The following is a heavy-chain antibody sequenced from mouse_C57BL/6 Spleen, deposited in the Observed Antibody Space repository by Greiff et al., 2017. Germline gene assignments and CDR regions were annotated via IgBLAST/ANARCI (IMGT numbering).Heavy chain of an antibody. Sequence: QVQLQQSGTELVKPGASVKLSCKASGYTFTSYWMHWVKQRPGQGLEWIGNINPSNGGTNYNEKFKSKATLTVDKSSITAYMQLSSLTSEDSAVYCCARGSGYPDWFAYWGQGTLVTVSA. CDR3: ARGSGYPDWFAY. CDR2: INPSNGGT. J-gene: IGHJ3*01. D-gene: IGHD3-2*02. CDR1: GYTFTSYW. V-gene: IGHV1-53*01.